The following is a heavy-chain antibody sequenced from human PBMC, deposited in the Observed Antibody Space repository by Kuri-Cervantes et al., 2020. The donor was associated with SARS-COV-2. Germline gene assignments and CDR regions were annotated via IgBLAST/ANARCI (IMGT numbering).Heavy chain of an antibody. CDR2: INPNSGGT. J-gene: IGHJ4*02. CDR1: GYTFTGYY. V-gene: IGHV1-2*04. Sequence: ASVKVSCKASGYTFTGYYMHWVRRAPGQGLEWMGWINPNSGGTNYAQKFQGWVTMTRDTSISTAYMELSSLRSEDTAVYYCATVSGDYYDSSGYYPAFDYWGQGTLVTVSS. D-gene: IGHD3-22*01. CDR3: ATVSGDYYDSSGYYPAFDY.